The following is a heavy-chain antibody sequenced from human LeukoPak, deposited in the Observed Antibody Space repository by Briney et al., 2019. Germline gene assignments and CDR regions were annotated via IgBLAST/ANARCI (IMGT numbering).Heavy chain of an antibody. CDR3: AKDGGSSSDYYYYYMDV. CDR2: IKQDGSEK. J-gene: IGHJ6*03. CDR1: GFTFSSYW. Sequence: GGSLRLSCAASGFTFSSYWMSWVRQAPGKGLEWVANIKQDGSEKDYVDPVKGRFTISRDNSKNTLYLQMNSLRAEDTAVYYCAKDGGSSSDYYYYYMDVWGKGTTVTVSS. D-gene: IGHD6-6*01. V-gene: IGHV3-7*01.